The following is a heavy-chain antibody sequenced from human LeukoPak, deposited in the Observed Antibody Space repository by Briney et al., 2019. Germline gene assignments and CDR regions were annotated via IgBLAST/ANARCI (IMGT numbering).Heavy chain of an antibody. CDR3: PSQVIHNWFDP. Sequence: SGPALVKPTQTLTLTCTFSGFSLSTSGMRVSWIRQPPGKALEWLARIDWDDDKFYSTSLKTRLTISKDTSKNQVVLTMTNMDPVDTATYYCPSQVIHNWFDPWRQGTLVTVSS. J-gene: IGHJ5*02. V-gene: IGHV2-70*04. D-gene: IGHD2/OR15-2a*01. CDR2: IDWDDDK. CDR1: GFSLSTSGMR.